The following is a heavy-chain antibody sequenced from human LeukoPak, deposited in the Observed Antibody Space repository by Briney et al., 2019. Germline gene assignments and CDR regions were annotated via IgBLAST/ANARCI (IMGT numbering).Heavy chain of an antibody. CDR3: VQQWLLHWYFDL. V-gene: IGHV3-23*01. CDR1: GFTFSSYA. D-gene: IGHD6-19*01. Sequence: PGGSLRLSCVGSGFTFSSYAMTWVRQAPGKGLEWVSGISGSGNRTSYADSVKGRFTISRDNSENTVSLQMNSLRAEDTAVYYCVQQWLLHWYFDLWGRGTLVTVSS. CDR2: ISGSGNRT. J-gene: IGHJ2*01.